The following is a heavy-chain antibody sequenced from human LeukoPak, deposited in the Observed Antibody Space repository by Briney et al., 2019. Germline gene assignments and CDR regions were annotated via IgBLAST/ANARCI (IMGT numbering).Heavy chain of an antibody. Sequence: SETLSLTCTVSGGSISSYYWTWIRQPPGKGLEWIGYIYYSGSTNYNPSLKSRVTISLDTSKNQFSLKLSSVTAADTAVYYCSRATWSYYYGSGTLDVWGKGTTVTISS. CDR2: IYYSGST. CDR1: GGSISSYY. J-gene: IGHJ6*04. D-gene: IGHD3-10*01. V-gene: IGHV4-59*01. CDR3: SRATWSYYYGSGTLDV.